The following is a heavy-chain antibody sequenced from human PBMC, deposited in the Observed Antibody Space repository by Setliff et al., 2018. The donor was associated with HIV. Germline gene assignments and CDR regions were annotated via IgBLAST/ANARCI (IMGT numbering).Heavy chain of an antibody. Sequence: GASVKVSCKSSGYTFTAYYMHWVRQAPGQGLEWMGRINPNSGGTNYAQKFQGRATITRDTSASTAYMELSSLRSEDTAVYYCARGKGSSGYYYYYGMDVWGQGTTVTVSS. D-gene: IGHD3-10*01. CDR3: ARGKGSSGYYYYYGMDV. J-gene: IGHJ6*02. V-gene: IGHV1-2*06. CDR2: INPNSGGT. CDR1: GYTFTAYY.